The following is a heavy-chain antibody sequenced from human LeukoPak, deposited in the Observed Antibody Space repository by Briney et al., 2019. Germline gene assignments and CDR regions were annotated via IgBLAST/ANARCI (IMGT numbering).Heavy chain of an antibody. Sequence: GGSLRLSCAASGFTFSDYYMSWLRQAPGKGLEWVSYISISDSTIYYTDSVKGRFTISRDNAKNSLSLQMDSLRAEDTAVYYCTRGPAKLDYWGQGTLVTVSS. V-gene: IGHV3-11*04. D-gene: IGHD1-14*01. CDR3: TRGPAKLDY. CDR1: GFTFSDYY. CDR2: ISISDSTI. J-gene: IGHJ4*02.